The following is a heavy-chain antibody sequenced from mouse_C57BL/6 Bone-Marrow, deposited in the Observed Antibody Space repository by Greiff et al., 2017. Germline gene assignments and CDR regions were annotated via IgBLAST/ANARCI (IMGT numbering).Heavy chain of an antibody. Sequence: QVQLQQPGAELVKPGASVKLSCKASGYTFTSYWMQWVKQRPGQGLEWIGEIDPSDSYTNYNQKFKGKATLTVDTSSSTAYMQLSSLTSEDSAVYYWASDGYFAWFAYWGQGTLVTVSA. CDR2: IDPSDSYT. CDR3: ASDGYFAWFAY. V-gene: IGHV1-50*01. J-gene: IGHJ3*01. D-gene: IGHD2-3*01. CDR1: GYTFTSYW.